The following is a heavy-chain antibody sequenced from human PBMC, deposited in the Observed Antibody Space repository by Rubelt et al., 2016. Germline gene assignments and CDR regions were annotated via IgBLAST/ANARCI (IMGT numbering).Heavy chain of an antibody. CDR1: GLTVSSNY. V-gene: IGHV3-53*01. D-gene: IGHD1-26*01. CDR3: AIGGSYGLGRCDP. J-gene: IGHJ5*02. Sequence: EVQLVESGGGLIQPGGSLRLSCAVSGLTVSSNYMSWVRQAPGKGLEWVSVIYSGGATYYADSVKGRSTISRANSENMPYLQVTELRAEDTAVNQCAIGGSYGLGRCDPWGQGTLVTVSS. CDR2: IYSGGAT.